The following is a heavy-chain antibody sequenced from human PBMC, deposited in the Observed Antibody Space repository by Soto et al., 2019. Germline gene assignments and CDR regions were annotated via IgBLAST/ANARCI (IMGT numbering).Heavy chain of an antibody. CDR2: ISGSGGST. Sequence: GGSLRLSCAASGFPCSSYAMSWVRQAPGKGLEWVSAISGSGGSTYYADSVKGRFTISRDNSKNTLYLQMNSLRAEDTAIYYCAKVVHIVVVTAMDYWGQGTLVTVSS. D-gene: IGHD2-21*02. J-gene: IGHJ4*02. V-gene: IGHV3-23*01. CDR1: GFPCSSYA. CDR3: AKVVHIVVVTAMDY.